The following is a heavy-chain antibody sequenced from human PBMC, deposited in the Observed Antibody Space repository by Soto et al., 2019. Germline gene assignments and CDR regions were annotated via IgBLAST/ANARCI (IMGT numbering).Heavy chain of an antibody. Sequence: QVQLVQSGAEVKKPGSSVKVSCKASGGTFSSYAITWVRQAPGQGLEWMGRIIPIFATANYNQKFQGRVTITADESTSTAYMELSSLSSEDTTVYYCARNEYSTTFYYYGMDVWGQWTTVTVSS. CDR3: ARNEYSTTFYYYGMDV. CDR2: IIPIFATA. D-gene: IGHD6-6*01. CDR1: GGTFSSYA. J-gene: IGHJ6*02. V-gene: IGHV1-69*01.